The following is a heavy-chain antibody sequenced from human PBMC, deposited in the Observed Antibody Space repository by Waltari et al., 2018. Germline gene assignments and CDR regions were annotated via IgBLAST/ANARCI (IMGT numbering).Heavy chain of an antibody. J-gene: IGHJ4*02. CDR3: ARRAFDLYYFDY. V-gene: IGHV4-39*01. CDR2: IYYSGST. D-gene: IGHD3-10*01. Sequence: QLQLQESGPGLVKPSETLSLTCTVSGGSISSSSYYWGWIRQPPGKGLEWIGSIYYSGSTYYNPSLKSRVTISVDTSKNQFSLKLSSVTAADTAVYYCARRAFDLYYFDYWGQGTLVTVSS. CDR1: GGSISSSSYY.